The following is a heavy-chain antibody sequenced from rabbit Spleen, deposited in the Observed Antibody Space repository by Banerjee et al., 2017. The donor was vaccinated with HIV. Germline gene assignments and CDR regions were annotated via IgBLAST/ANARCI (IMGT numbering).Heavy chain of an antibody. CDR2: IDPLFGIT. J-gene: IGHJ4*01. D-gene: IGHD4-2*01. Sequence: QEQLVESGGGLVQPGASLTLTCTASGIDFSSGYDMCWVRQAPGKGLEWIGYIDPLFGITNYANWVNGRFTISRDNAQNTVFLQMTSLTAADTATYFCARDGAGSGWAFNLWGPGTLVTVS. CDR1: GIDFSSGYD. V-gene: IGHV1S43*01. CDR3: ARDGAGSGWAFNL.